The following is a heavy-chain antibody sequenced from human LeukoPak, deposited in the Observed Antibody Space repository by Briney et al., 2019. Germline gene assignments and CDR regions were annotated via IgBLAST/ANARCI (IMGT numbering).Heavy chain of an antibody. CDR2: IYYSGRT. CDR1: GGSISSYY. Sequence: SETLSLTCTVSGGSISSYYWGWIRQPPGTGLEWIGYIYYSGRTNYNPSLKSRVTISVDTSKNQFSLKLSSVTAADTAVYYCARDGGHSSSWYNWFDPWGQGTLVTVSS. CDR3: ARDGGHSSSWYNWFDP. V-gene: IGHV4-59*01. J-gene: IGHJ5*02. D-gene: IGHD6-13*01.